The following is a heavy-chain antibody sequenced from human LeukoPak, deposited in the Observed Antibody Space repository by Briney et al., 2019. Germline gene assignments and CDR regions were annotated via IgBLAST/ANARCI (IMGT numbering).Heavy chain of an antibody. CDR2: INHSGST. Sequence: SETLSLTCTVSGGSISSYYWSWIRQPPGKGLEWIGEINHSGSTNYNPSLKSRVTISVDTSKNQFSLKLSSVTAADTAVYYCAAPVRGYSYGFSWSRANDAFDIWGQGTMVTVSS. D-gene: IGHD5-18*01. CDR3: AAPVRGYSYGFSWSRANDAFDI. CDR1: GGSISSYY. V-gene: IGHV4-34*01. J-gene: IGHJ3*02.